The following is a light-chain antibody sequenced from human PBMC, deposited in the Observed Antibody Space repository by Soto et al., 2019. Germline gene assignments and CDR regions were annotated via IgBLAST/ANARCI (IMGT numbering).Light chain of an antibody. CDR3: QQRNT. CDR1: QSISSW. CDR2: DAS. J-gene: IGKJ2*01. Sequence: DIQMTQSPSTLSASVGDRVTITCRASQSISSWLAWYQQKPGKAPKLLIYDASSLESGVPSRFSGSGSGTEFTLTISNLQPDDFATYYCQQRNTFGQGTKLEIK. V-gene: IGKV1-5*01.